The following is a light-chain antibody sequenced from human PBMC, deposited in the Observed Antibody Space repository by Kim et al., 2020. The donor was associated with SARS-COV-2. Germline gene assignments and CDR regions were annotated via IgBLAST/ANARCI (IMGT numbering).Light chain of an antibody. J-gene: IGLJ1*01. V-gene: IGLV1-44*01. CDR1: GSNIDSNG. Sequence: QSVVTQPPSASGAPGQRVTISCSGSGSNIDSNGVTWYQQLPRTAPKLLIYANNQRPSGVPDRFSGSKSGTSASLAISGLQSEDEADYYCGVWDDSLDCYCFGTGTKVTVL. CDR3: GVWDDSLDCYC. CDR2: ANN.